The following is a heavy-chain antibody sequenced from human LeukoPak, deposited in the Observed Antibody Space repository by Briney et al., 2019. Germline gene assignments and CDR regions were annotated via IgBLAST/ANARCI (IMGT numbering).Heavy chain of an antibody. V-gene: IGHV3-7*01. CDR3: GYTNNFYH. Sequence: GGSLRLSCVASGVSISGQWMNWVRQAPGQGLEWVANIKHDGSEEYYVDSVKGRFTVSRDDGRNSVSLQMNSVRAEDTAVYYCGYTNNFYHWGQGTLVVVSS. D-gene: IGHD3-16*02. CDR2: IKHDGSEE. CDR1: GVSISGQW. J-gene: IGHJ4*02.